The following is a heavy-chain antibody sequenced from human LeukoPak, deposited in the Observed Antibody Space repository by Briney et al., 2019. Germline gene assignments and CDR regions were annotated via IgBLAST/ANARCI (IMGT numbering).Heavy chain of an antibody. CDR1: GYTFTNHD. CDR3: ARALGVYWGIPFYFYNMAV. J-gene: IGHJ6*03. V-gene: IGHV1-8*01. CDR2: MNPNSGNS. Sequence: ASVKVSCKASGYTFTNHDINWVRQATGQGLEWMGWMNPNSGNSGYAQKFQGRVTMTRNTPISTIYMELSSLDFEDTAAYYCARALGVYWGIPFYFYNMAVGAKGPTVTVP. D-gene: IGHD3-16*01.